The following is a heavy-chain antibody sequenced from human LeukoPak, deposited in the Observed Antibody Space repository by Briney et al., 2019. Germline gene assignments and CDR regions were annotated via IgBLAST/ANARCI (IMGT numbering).Heavy chain of an antibody. Sequence: GGSLRLSCEASGFNFSSYWMTWVRQAPGKGLEWVANINQDGSAKPYVDFVRGRFTISRDNAKNSLFLQMNSLRAEDTAVHYCARGYGGATGYWGQGTLVTVSS. D-gene: IGHD1-26*01. J-gene: IGHJ4*02. CDR2: INQDGSAK. CDR1: GFNFSSYW. CDR3: ARGYGGATGY. V-gene: IGHV3-7*01.